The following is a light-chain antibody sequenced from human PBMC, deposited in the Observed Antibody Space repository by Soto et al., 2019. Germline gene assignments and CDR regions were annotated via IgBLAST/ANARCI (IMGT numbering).Light chain of an antibody. V-gene: IGKV3-15*01. CDR2: GVS. J-gene: IGKJ4*01. CDR1: QSVAGN. CDR3: QESTNWRPLT. Sequence: EIVSTQSPATRSVSPGDAATLSGSASQSVAGNLAWYQQKPGQPPRLLIYGVSTRATGVPARFSGSGSETDFSLSISSLQIEDFALYYCQESTNWRPLTFGGGTRWIS.